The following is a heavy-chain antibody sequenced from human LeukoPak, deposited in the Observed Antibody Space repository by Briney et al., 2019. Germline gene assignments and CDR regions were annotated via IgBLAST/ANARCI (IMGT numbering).Heavy chain of an antibody. CDR2: ISDSGGRT. V-gene: IGHV3-23*01. CDR3: AKRGVVIRVILVGFHKEAYYFDS. Sequence: GGSLRLSCAVSGITLNNYGMSWVRQAPGKGLEWVAGISDSGGRTNYTDSVKGRFTISRDNPKNTLYLQMNSLRAEDTAVYFCAKRGVVIRVILVGFHKEAYYFDSWGQGALVTVSS. J-gene: IGHJ4*02. D-gene: IGHD3-22*01. CDR1: GITLNNYG.